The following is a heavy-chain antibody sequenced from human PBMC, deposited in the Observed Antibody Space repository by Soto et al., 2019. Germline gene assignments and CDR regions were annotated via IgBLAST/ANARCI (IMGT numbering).Heavy chain of an antibody. CDR3: ARRATGSTRGPNYYYYYMDV. D-gene: IGHD2-2*01. CDR2: IYYSGST. J-gene: IGHJ6*03. V-gene: IGHV4-39*01. CDR1: GGSISSSSYY. Sequence: PSETLSLTCTVSGGSISSSSYYWGWIRQPPGKGLEWIGSIYYSGSTYYNPSLKSRVTISVDTSKNQFSLKLSSVTAADTAVYYCARRATGSTRGPNYYYYYMDVWGKGTTVTVSS.